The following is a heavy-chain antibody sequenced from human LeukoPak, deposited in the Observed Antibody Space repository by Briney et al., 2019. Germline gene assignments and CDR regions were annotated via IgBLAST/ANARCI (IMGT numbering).Heavy chain of an antibody. J-gene: IGHJ4*02. V-gene: IGHV4-59*01. D-gene: IGHD6-19*01. CDR1: GGSISNYF. Sequence: SETPSLTCTVSGGSISNYFWSWIRQPPGKGLEWIGFITYSGSTDHNPSLKSRVTISVDASKNQFSLKLTSVTAADTAVYYCVRHTTSGWYQVVYWGQGTLVTVSS. CDR2: ITYSGST. CDR3: VRHTTSGWYQVVY.